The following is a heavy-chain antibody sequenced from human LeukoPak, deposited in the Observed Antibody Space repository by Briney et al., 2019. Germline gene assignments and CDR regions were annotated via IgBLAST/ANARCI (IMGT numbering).Heavy chain of an antibody. CDR1: GDSVSSNSAA. CDR3: ARGERGVLVAAAGYYYYYYMDV. V-gene: IGHV6-1*01. J-gene: IGHJ6*03. CDR2: TYYRSKWYN. D-gene: IGHD6-13*01. Sequence: SQTLSLTCAISGDSVSSNSAAWNWIRQSPSRGLEWLGRTYYRSKWYNDYAVSVKSRITINPDTSKNQFSPQLNSVTPEDTAVYYCARGERGVLVAAAGYYYYYYMDVWGKGTTVTVSS.